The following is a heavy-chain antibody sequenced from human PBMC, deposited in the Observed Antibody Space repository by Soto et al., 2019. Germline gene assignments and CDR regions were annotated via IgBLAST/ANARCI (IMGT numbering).Heavy chain of an antibody. V-gene: IGHV3-30-3*01. D-gene: IGHD5-18*01. CDR3: ARDTAMVNPQYYFDY. CDR1: GFTFSSYA. CDR2: ISYDGSNK. Sequence: QVQLVESGGGVVQPGRSLRLSCAASGFTFSSYAMHWVRQAPGKGLEWVAVISYDGSNKYYAVSVKGRFTISRDNSKNTLYLQMNSLRAEDTAVYYCARDTAMVNPQYYFDYWGQGTLVTVSS. J-gene: IGHJ4*02.